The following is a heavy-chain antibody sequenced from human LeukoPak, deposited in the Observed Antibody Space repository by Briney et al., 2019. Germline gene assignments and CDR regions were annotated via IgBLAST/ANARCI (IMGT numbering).Heavy chain of an antibody. J-gene: IGHJ4*02. CDR2: IYYTGTT. V-gene: IGHV4-31*03. D-gene: IGHD1-14*01. CDR1: GGSISSGVYY. Sequence: SETLSLTCTVSGGSISSGVYYWSWIRQHPGKGLECIGYIYYTGTTYYNPSLKSRITISVDTSQNQFSLNLDSVTAADTAVYYCARSTPASFFDYWGQGTLVTVSS. CDR3: ARSTPASFFDY.